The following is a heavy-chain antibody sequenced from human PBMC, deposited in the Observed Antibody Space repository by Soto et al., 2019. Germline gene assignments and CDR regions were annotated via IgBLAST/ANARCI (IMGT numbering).Heavy chain of an antibody. V-gene: IGHV1-46*01. J-gene: IGHJ4*02. CDR1: GYTFTTYY. D-gene: IGHD2-15*01. Sequence: QVQLVQSGAEVKRPGASVKVSCKASGYTFTTYYMHWVRQAPGPGLEWLGIINPNGGSTTYAQKFQGRVAMTRDTSTSTVYFELSSLRSEDTAVYYCARAGYCSGGTCFHGNCDYWGQGTLVTVSA. CDR3: ARAGYCSGGTCFHGNCDY. CDR2: INPNGGST.